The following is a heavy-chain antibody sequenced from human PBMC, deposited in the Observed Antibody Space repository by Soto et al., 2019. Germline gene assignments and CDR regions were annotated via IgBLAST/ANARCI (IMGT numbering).Heavy chain of an antibody. CDR1: GFTFSMYW. Sequence: GGSLRLSCAASGFTFSMYWMHWVRQAPGKGLLWVSRINGDGTDTTYADSVKGRFTISRDNAKNTVYLQMNGLRAEDAAVYYCAREVGRGSGSYYLDYWGQETLVTVSS. CDR3: AREVGRGSGSYYLDY. V-gene: IGHV3-74*03. CDR2: INGDGTDT. D-gene: IGHD3-16*01. J-gene: IGHJ4*02.